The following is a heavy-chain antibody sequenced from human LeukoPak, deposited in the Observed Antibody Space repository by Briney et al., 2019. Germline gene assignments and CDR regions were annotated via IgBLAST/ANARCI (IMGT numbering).Heavy chain of an antibody. J-gene: IGHJ6*04. CDR1: GFTFRSYE. CDR2: IDSGRGSST. V-gene: IGHV3-48*03. Sequence: GGSLRLSCAASGFTFRSYEMNWARQAPGKGLEWVSYIDSGRGSSTNYADSVKGRFTISRDNAKNSLYLQMNSLRVEDTAVYYCAELGITMIGGVWGKGTTVTISS. CDR3: AELGITMIGGV. D-gene: IGHD3-10*02.